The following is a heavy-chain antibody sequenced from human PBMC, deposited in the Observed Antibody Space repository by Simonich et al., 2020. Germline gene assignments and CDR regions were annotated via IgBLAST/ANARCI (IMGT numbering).Heavy chain of an antibody. CDR2: IYYSGST. V-gene: IGHV4-59*08. CDR3: ARLPDY. CDR1: GGPISSYY. J-gene: IGHJ4*02. Sequence: QVQLQESGPGLVKPSETLSLTCTVSGGPISSYYWSWIRQPPGKGLEWIGYIYYSGSTNYNPPLKSRVTISVDTSKNQFSLKLSSVTAADTAVYYCARLPDYWGQGTLVTVSS.